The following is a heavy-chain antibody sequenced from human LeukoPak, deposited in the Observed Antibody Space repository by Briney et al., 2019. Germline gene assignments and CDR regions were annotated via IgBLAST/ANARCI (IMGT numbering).Heavy chain of an antibody. Sequence: GGSLRLSCAASGFTFDDYGMSWVRQAPGKGLEWVSGINWNGGSTGYADSVKGRFTISRDNAKNSLYLQMNSLRAEDTALYYCARLGYCSSTSCHVYYCYMDVWGKGTTVTVSS. CDR3: ARLGYCSSTSCHVYYCYMDV. D-gene: IGHD2-2*01. V-gene: IGHV3-20*04. CDR1: GFTFDDYG. CDR2: INWNGGST. J-gene: IGHJ6*03.